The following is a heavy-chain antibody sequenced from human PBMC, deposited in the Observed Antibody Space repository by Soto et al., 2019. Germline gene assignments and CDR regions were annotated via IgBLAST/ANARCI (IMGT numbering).Heavy chain of an antibody. D-gene: IGHD4-4*01. CDR3: ARGMTTVTTIDY. J-gene: IGHJ4*02. V-gene: IGHV4-30-2*01. CDR1: GGSISSGGYS. CDR2: IYQSGST. Sequence: QLQLQESGSGLVKPSQTLSLTCAVSGGSISSGGYSWSWIRQPPGKGPEWIGYIYQSGSTYYNTSLKCRVTISADRAKNQFSQKLSSVTAADTAVYYCARGMTTVTTIDYWGQGTLVTVSS.